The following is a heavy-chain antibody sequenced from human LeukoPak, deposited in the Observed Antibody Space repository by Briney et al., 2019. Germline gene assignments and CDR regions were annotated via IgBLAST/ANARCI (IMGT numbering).Heavy chain of an antibody. CDR2: ISSSGTYI. CDR3: ASPRDGYNPFDY. CDR1: GFTFSSYS. Sequence: GGSLRLSCAASGFTFSSYSMNWVRQAPGKGLEWVSSISSSGTYIYYADSVKGRFTISRDNAKNSLYLQMNSLRAEDTAVYYCASPRDGYNPFDYWGQGTLVTVSS. J-gene: IGHJ4*02. D-gene: IGHD5-24*01. V-gene: IGHV3-21*01.